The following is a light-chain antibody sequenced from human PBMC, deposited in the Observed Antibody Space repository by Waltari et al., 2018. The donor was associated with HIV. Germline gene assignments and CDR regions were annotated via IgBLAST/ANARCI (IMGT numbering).Light chain of an antibody. CDR1: QSISAK. CDR2: EAA. J-gene: IGKJ2*01. V-gene: IGKV3-15*01. CDR3: QQYDSGPRGIT. Sequence: EIVMTQSPPTLSVSPGQRVNLSCRASQSISAKVAWYQQRPGQAPRLLIYEAATRPTGIPARFSDSGSGTEFTLTISSLQSEDFATYFCQQYDSGPRGITFGQGTMLEIK.